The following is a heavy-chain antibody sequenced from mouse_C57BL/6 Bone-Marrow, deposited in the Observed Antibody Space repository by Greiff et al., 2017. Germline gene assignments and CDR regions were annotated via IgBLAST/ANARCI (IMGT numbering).Heavy chain of an antibody. Sequence: EVQLVESGGGLVKPGGSLKLSCAASGFTFSSYAMSWVRQTPEKRLEWVATISDGGSYTYYPDNVKGRFTISRDNAKNNLYLQMSHLKSEDTAMYYCARDGQRRRRDNWGQGNSVTVSS. D-gene: IGHD3-2*02. V-gene: IGHV5-4*01. CDR2: ISDGGSYT. J-gene: IGHJ4*01. CDR1: GFTFSSYA. CDR3: ARDGQRRRRDN.